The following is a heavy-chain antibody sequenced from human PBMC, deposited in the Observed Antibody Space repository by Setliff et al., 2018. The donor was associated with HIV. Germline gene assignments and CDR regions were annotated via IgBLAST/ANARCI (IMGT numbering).Heavy chain of an antibody. V-gene: IGHV1-2*02. Sequence: RASVKVSCKASGYTFTGYYMHWVRQAPGQGLEWMGWINPNNGGTNYAQKFQGRVSMTRDTSITTGYMEVNRLRYDDTAVYFCARSSGRHPLFYYYGLDAWGQGTTVTVSS. CDR1: GYTFTGYY. CDR3: ARSSGRHPLFYYYGLDA. CDR2: INPNNGGT. J-gene: IGHJ6*02. D-gene: IGHD3-10*01.